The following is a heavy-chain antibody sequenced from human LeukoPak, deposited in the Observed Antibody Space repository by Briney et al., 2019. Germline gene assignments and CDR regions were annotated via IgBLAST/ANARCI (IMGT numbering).Heavy chain of an antibody. CDR2: INHGGST. CDR3: ATGDGYCDGGTCYSYFDY. V-gene: IGHV4-34*01. Sequence: KPSETLSLTCAVYGGSFSGYYWSWIRQPPGKGLEWIGEINHGGSTNYNPSLKSRVTISVDTSKNQFSLKLSSVTAADTAVYYCATGDGYCDGGTCYSYFDYWGQGTLVTVSS. J-gene: IGHJ4*02. D-gene: IGHD2-15*01. CDR1: GGSFSGYY.